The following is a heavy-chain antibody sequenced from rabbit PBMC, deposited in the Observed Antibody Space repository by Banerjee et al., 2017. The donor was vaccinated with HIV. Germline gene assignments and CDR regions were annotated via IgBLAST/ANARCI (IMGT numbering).Heavy chain of an antibody. CDR3: VRDTVVVAGVPRDL. D-gene: IGHD4-1*01. J-gene: IGHJ4*01. CDR1: GLDFSSYS. Sequence: QLVESGGGLVQPGGSLKLSCKASGLDFSSYSMNWARQAPGKGLEWIGYIDPVFGSTYYASWVNGRFTISSHNAQNTLYLQLNSLTAADTATYFCVRDTVVVAGVPRDLWGPGTLVTVS. V-gene: IGHV1S7*01. CDR2: IDPVFGST.